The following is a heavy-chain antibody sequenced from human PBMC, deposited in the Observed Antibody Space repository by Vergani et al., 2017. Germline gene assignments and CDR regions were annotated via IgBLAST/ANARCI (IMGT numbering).Heavy chain of an antibody. CDR3: ARDRGGRIPLTTVTTLGWYFDY. J-gene: IGHJ4*02. Sequence: QVQLVQSGAEVKKPGASMKVSCKASGYTFTGYYMHWVRQAPGQGLEWMGWINPNSGGTNYAQKFQGRVTMTRDTSISTAYMELSRLRSDDTAVYYCARDRGGRIPLTTVTTLGWYFDYWGQGTLVTVSS. CDR2: INPNSGGT. V-gene: IGHV1-2*02. D-gene: IGHD4-17*01. CDR1: GYTFTGYY.